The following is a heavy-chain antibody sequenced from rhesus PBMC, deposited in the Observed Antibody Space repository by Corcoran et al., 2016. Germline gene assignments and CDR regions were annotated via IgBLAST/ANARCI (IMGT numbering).Heavy chain of an antibody. CDR2: IHGCSGYT. CDR3: ARYEGSYGTFDY. V-gene: IGHV4-147*01. D-gene: IGHD5-12*01. CDR1: GYSILTHY. J-gene: IGHJ4*01. Sequence: QVQLQESGPGLVKPSETLSFTCAVSGYSILTHYWTWLRPPPGKGLESIGYIHGCSGYTYYTPSLKSRVTISRDTSTSQFSLRLYSVTAADTAVYYCARYEGSYGTFDYWAQGVLVTVSS.